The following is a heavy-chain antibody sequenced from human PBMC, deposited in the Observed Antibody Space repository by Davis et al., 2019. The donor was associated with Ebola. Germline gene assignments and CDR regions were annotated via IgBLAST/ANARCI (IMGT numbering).Heavy chain of an antibody. D-gene: IGHD3-9*01. V-gene: IGHV3-66*01. CDR3: AGARDKYYYYGMDV. CDR2: IYSGGST. CDR1: GFTVSSNY. Sequence: GESLKISCAASGFTVSSNYMSWVRQAPGTGLEWVSPIYSGGSTYYADSVKGRFTISRHNSKNTLYLQMNSLRAEDTAVYYCAGARDKYYYYGMDVWGQGTTVTVSS. J-gene: IGHJ6*02.